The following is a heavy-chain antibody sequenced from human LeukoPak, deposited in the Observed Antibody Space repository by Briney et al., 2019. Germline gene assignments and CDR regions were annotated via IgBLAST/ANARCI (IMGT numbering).Heavy chain of an antibody. CDR2: INHSGST. Sequence: PSETLSLTCAVYGGSFSGYYWSWIRQPPGKGLEWIGEINHSGSTNYNPSLKSRVTISVDTSKNQFSLKLSSVTAADTAVYYCARGLEYSSSGPFFDYWGQGTLVTVSS. CDR1: GGSFSGYY. V-gene: IGHV4-34*01. D-gene: IGHD6-6*01. CDR3: ARGLEYSSSGPFFDY. J-gene: IGHJ4*02.